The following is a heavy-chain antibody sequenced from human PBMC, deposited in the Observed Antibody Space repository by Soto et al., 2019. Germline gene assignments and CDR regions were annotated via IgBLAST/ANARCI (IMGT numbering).Heavy chain of an antibody. CDR3: ATSYDSGFDP. Sequence: QIQLVQSGAEVKKPGASVRVSCKASGYAFSNYGISWIRQAPGLGLEWMGWISPYNGNTDYAQSLQGRVTMTTDTSTNTAYMELRSPTHDDTAVYYCATSYDSGFDPWGQGTLVTVSS. CDR2: ISPYNGNT. CDR1: GYAFSNYG. V-gene: IGHV1-18*04. J-gene: IGHJ5*02. D-gene: IGHD5-12*01.